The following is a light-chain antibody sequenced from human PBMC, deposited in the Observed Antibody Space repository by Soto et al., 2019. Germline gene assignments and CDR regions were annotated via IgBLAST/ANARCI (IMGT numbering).Light chain of an antibody. Sequence: MAPASSTLFPLPGDPVTLSCRASQSIHSNLAWYQQQPGQAPRLLIYAASTWATAVPDRFSGSGSGTDFTLTITSLQSEDFAVYYCQQYTDWPITFGQGTRLEIK. CDR2: AAS. V-gene: IGKV3-15*01. CDR3: QQYTDWPIT. J-gene: IGKJ5*01. CDR1: QSIHSN.